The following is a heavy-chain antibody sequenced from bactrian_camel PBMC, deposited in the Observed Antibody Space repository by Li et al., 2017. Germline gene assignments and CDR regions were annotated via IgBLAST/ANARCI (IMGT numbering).Heavy chain of an antibody. D-gene: IGHD1*01. V-gene: IGHV3S31*01. Sequence: SGGGLVQPGGSLRLSCAASGFTSSTYAMSWVRQAPGKGLEWVSLISSSGGSTLYADSVKGRFTISQGNSKNSLYLQMNSLKPEDTAMYYCAASRGVASLSAMTYAYWGQGTQVTVS. CDR2: ISSSGGST. J-gene: IGHJ4*01. CDR3: AASRGVASLSAMTYAY. CDR1: GFTSSTYA.